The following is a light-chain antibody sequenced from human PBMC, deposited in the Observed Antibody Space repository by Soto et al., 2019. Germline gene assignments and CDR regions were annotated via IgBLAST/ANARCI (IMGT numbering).Light chain of an antibody. Sequence: QAVLTHPPSVSAAPGQKVTISSSGSSSNIGNNYVSWYQQLPGTAPKLLIYENNKRPSGIPDRFSGSKSGTSATLGITGLQTGDEADYYCGTWDSSLSAVFGGGTQLTVL. V-gene: IGLV1-51*02. CDR3: GTWDSSLSAV. CDR2: ENN. J-gene: IGLJ7*01. CDR1: SSNIGNNY.